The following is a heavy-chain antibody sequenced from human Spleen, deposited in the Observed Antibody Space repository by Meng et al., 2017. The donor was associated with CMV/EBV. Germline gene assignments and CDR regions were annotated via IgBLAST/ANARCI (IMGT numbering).Heavy chain of an antibody. D-gene: IGHD5-18*01. J-gene: IGHJ5*02. CDR2: IDPNSGDT. CDR3: ARHPAYSFGYPMSPNRFDP. V-gene: IGHV1-2*02. CDR1: FTIYY. Sequence: FTIYYMHWVRQAPGQGLEWVGWIDPNSGDTHFAKKFQGRVTMTKDTSISTAYMELSRLTSDDTAIYYCARHPAYSFGYPMSPNRFDPWGQGTLVTVSS.